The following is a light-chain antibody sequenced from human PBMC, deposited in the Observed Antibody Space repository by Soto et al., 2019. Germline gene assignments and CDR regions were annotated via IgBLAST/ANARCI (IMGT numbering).Light chain of an antibody. CDR1: KSDIGVYDF. V-gene: IGLV2-8*01. J-gene: IGLJ2*01. CDR3: ASWDDSLDVVV. Sequence: QSVLTQPPSASGSPGQSVTISCTGTKSDIGVYDFVSWYQHHPGKAPRLIIYEVVQRPSGVPDRFSGSKSGASASLAISGLQSEDEADYYCASWDDSLDVVVFGGGTKLTVL. CDR2: EVV.